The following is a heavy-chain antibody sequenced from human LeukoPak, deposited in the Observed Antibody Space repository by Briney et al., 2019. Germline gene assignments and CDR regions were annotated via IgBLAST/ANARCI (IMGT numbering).Heavy chain of an antibody. CDR2: IYYSGS. Sequence: SETLSLTCTVSGGSISSYYWSWIRQPPGKGLEWIGNIYYSGSYYNPSLKSRVTISVDRSKNQFSLKLSSVTAADTAVFYCARLNMTTAGFDPWGQGTLLTVSS. D-gene: IGHD6-13*01. J-gene: IGHJ5*02. CDR1: GGSISSYY. CDR3: ARLNMTTAGFDP. V-gene: IGHV4-59*12.